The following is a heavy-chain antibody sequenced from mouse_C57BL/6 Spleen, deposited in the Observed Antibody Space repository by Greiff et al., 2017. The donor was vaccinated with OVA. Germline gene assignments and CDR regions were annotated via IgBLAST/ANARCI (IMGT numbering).Heavy chain of an antibody. D-gene: IGHD3-2*02. V-gene: IGHV5-9-1*02. CDR3: TRDQGQGAMDD. CDR2: ISSGGDYI. CDR1: GFTFSSYA. Sequence: EVQGVESGEGLVKPGGSLKLSCAASGFTFSSYAMSWVRQPPEKRLEWVAYISSGGDYIYYADTVTGRFTISRDNARNTLYLQMSSLKSEDTAMDYCTRDQGQGAMDDWGQGTSVTVSS. J-gene: IGHJ4*01.